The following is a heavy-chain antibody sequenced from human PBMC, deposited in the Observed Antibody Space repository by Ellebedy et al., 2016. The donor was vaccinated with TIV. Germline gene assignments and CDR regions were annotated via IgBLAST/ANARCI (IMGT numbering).Heavy chain of an antibody. D-gene: IGHD3-10*01. V-gene: IGHV3-23*01. CDR1: GFTISNYA. J-gene: IGHJ4*02. CDR2: ISRSGDST. CDR3: ASRSGSYYKVLNYFDY. Sequence: GGSLRLSCAASGFTISNYAMSWVRQAPGKGLEWVSSISRSGDSTYYADSVKGRFTISRDNSKNTLYLQVDSLRVEDTAVYYCASRSGSYYKVLNYFDYWGQGTLVTVSS.